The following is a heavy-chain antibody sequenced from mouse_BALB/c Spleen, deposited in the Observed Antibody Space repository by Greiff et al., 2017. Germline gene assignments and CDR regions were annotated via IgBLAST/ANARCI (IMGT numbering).Heavy chain of an antibody. V-gene: IGHV2-4-1*01. CDR1: GFSLTSYG. Sequence: QVQLKESGPGLVQPSQSLSITCTVSGFSLTSYGVHWVRQSPGKGLEWLGVIWSGGSTDYNAAFISRLSISKDNSKSQVFFKMNSLQADDTAIYYCARNPIYYGNYYAMDYWGQGTSVTVSS. CDR3: ARNPIYYGNYYAMDY. CDR2: IWSGGST. D-gene: IGHD2-1*01. J-gene: IGHJ4*01.